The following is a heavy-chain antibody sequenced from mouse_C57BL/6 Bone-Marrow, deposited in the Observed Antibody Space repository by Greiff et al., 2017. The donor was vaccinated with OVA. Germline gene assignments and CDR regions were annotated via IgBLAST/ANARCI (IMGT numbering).Heavy chain of an antibody. CDR3: ARLGYYYGSSSSYYFDY. Sequence: DVKLVESGGGLVQPGGSLKLSCAASGFTFSDYYMYWVRQTPEKRLEWVAYISNGGGSTYYPDTVKGRFTISRDNAKNTLYLQMSRLKSEDTAMYYCARLGYYYGSSSSYYFDYWGQGTTLTVSS. CDR1: GFTFSDYY. D-gene: IGHD1-1*01. V-gene: IGHV5-12*01. CDR2: ISNGGGST. J-gene: IGHJ2*01.